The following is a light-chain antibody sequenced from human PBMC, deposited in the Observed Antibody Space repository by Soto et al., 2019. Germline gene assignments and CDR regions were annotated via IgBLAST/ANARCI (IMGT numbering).Light chain of an antibody. CDR1: QSVSSY. Sequence: EIVLTQSPATLSWSPGERATLSCRASQSVSSYLAWYQQKPGQAPRLRIYDASNRATGIPARFSGSGSGTDFTLTIGSLEPEDFAVYYCHQRSTWTFGQGPKVEIK. J-gene: IGKJ1*01. CDR2: DAS. V-gene: IGKV3-11*01. CDR3: HQRSTWT.